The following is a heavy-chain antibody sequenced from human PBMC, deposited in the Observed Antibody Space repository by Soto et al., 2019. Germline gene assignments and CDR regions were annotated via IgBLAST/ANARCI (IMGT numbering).Heavy chain of an antibody. D-gene: IGHD3-22*01. CDR3: ASSGIVGREVNTWFDP. J-gene: IGHJ5*02. CDR1: AGSITTSY. CDR2: ISYRGST. V-gene: IGHV4-59*01. Sequence: SETLSLTCTVSAGSITTSYWSWIRQPLGKALEWIGYISYRGSTNYNPSLKSRLTISIDTSKSQISLKLTSMTPADTAVYYCASSGIVGREVNTWFDPWGQGTLVTVSS.